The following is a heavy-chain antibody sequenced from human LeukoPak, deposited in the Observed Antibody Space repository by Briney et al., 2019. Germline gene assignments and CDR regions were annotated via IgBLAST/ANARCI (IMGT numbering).Heavy chain of an antibody. V-gene: IGHV1-58*02. J-gene: IGHJ3*02. CDR1: GFTFTSSA. CDR2: IVVGSGNT. D-gene: IGHD3-10*01. CDR3: AAGVILWFGEHNAFDI. Sequence: GASVKVSCKASGFTFTSSAMQWVRQARGQRLEWIGWIVVGSGNTNYAQKFQEGVTITRDMSTSTAYMELSSLRSEDTAVYYCAAGVILWFGEHNAFDIWGQGTMVTVSS.